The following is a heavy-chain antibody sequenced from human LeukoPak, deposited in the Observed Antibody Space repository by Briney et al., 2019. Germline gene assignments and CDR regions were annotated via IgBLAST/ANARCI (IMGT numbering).Heavy chain of an antibody. V-gene: IGHV3-33*06. J-gene: IGHJ3*02. D-gene: IGHD6-6*01. Sequence: GGSLRLSCAASGFTFSSYGMHWVRQAPGKGLEWVAVIWYDGSNKYFAGSVKGRFTISRDNSKNTLYLQMNSLRAEDTAVYYCAKVRVKYSSYLDAFDIWGQGTMVTVSS. CDR1: GFTFSSYG. CDR3: AKVRVKYSSYLDAFDI. CDR2: IWYDGSNK.